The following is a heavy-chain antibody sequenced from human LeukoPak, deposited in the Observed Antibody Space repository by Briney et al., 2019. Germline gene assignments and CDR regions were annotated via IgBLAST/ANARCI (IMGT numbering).Heavy chain of an antibody. J-gene: IGHJ3*02. CDR1: GGSISSGSYY. V-gene: IGHV4-61*02. Sequence: SETLSLTCTVSGGSISSGSYYWSWIRQPAGKGLEWIGRIYTSGSTNYNPSLKSRVTISVDTSKNQFSLKLSSVTAADTAVYYCAREVISPDYDFWSGQAPDAFDIWGQGTMVTVSS. CDR2: IYTSGST. D-gene: IGHD3-3*01. CDR3: AREVISPDYDFWSGQAPDAFDI.